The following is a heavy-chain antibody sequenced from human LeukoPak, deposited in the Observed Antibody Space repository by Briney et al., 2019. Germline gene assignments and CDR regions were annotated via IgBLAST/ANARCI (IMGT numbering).Heavy chain of an antibody. CDR2: IKQDGSEK. CDR1: GFTFSSYW. Sequence: GGSLRLSCAASGFTFSSYWMSWVRQAPGKGLEWVANIKQDGSEKYYVDSVKGRFTISRDNAKNSLYLQMNSLRAEDTAVYYCARVWADYYDSSGYPVGAFDIWGQGTMVTVSS. CDR3: ARVWADYYDSSGYPVGAFDI. J-gene: IGHJ3*02. D-gene: IGHD3-22*01. V-gene: IGHV3-7*01.